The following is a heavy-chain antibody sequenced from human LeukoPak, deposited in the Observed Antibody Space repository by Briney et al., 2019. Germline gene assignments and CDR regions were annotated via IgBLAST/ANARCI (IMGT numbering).Heavy chain of an antibody. CDR2: ISSSSSYI. D-gene: IGHD6-13*01. J-gene: IGHJ4*02. CDR3: ARDSEGSSWAYYFDY. CDR1: GFTFSSYS. Sequence: KTGGSLRLSCAASGFTFSSYSMNWVRQAPGKGLEWVSSISSSSSYIYYADLVKGRFTISRDNAKNSLYLQMNSLRAEDTAVYYCARDSEGSSWAYYFDYWGQGTLVTVSS. V-gene: IGHV3-21*01.